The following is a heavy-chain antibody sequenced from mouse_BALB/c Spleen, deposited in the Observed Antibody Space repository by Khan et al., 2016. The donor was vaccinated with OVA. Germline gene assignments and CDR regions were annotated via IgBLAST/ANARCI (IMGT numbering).Heavy chain of an antibody. CDR1: GYTFANYW. Sequence: QVRLQQSGAELAKPGASVKMSCKASGYTFANYWMHWVKQRPGQGLEWIGYINPSTDYTEYNQKFKDKATLTADKSSSTAYMQLTSLTSEDSALYYGVNHGSSSAWFTYWGQGTLVTVSA. CDR3: VNHGSSSAWFTY. V-gene: IGHV1-7*01. CDR2: INPSTDYT. D-gene: IGHD1-1*01. J-gene: IGHJ3*01.